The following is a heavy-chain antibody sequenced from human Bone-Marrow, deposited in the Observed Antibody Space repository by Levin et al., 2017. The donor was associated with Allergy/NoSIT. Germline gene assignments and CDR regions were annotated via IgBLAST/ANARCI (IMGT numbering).Heavy chain of an antibody. CDR3: AKEGLAVAGYYFDS. CDR2: ISGSGTIT. V-gene: IGHV3-23*01. D-gene: IGHD6-19*01. CDR1: GFTFSSYA. J-gene: IGHJ4*02. Sequence: GGSLRLSCAASGFTFSSYAMSWVRQAPGKGLEWVSSISGSGTITHYAESVKGRFTISRDISKNMLHRQMNSLRAEDTAIYFCAKEGLAVAGYYFDSWGQGTLVTVSS.